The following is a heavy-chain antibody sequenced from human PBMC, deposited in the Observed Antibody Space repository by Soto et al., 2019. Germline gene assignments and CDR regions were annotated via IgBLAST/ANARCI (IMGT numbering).Heavy chain of an antibody. D-gene: IGHD6-6*01. J-gene: IGHJ4*02. CDR1: GYTFSDYY. CDR3: ARIAGEYSNYDY. V-gene: IGHV1-2*02. Sequence: ASVKVSCKASGYTFSDYYIYWVRQAPGQGLEWMGWIYPTTGGTSYAQKFRGRVFMARDTSISTAYMELSRLTSDDTAVYYCARIAGEYSNYDYWGQGTLVTSPQ. CDR2: IYPTTGGT.